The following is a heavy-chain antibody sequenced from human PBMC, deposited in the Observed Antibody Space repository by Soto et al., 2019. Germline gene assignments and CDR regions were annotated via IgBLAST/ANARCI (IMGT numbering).Heavy chain of an antibody. D-gene: IGHD3-10*01. CDR2: IDPSDSYT. CDR3: ALLPHPEYYYGSGSYYNFDY. CDR1: VYSLTSYW. J-gene: IGHJ4*02. V-gene: IGHV5-10-1*01. Sequence: VEALKISGKGSVYSLTSYWISWVRQMPGKGLERMGMIDPSDSYTNYSPSFQGHVTISADKSISTAYLQWSSLKASDTAMYYCALLPHPEYYYGSGSYYNFDYWGQGTLVTVSS.